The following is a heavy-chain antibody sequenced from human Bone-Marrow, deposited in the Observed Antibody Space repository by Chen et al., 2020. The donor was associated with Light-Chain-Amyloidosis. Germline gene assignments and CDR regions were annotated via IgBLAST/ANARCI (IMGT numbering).Heavy chain of an antibody. CDR3: ARRRYGYNFDY. CDR1: GYTFPNYW. D-gene: IGHD5-12*01. V-gene: IGHV5-51*01. Sequence: EQSGPEVKKPGESLKISCKGSGYTFPNYWIGWVRQMPGKGLEWMGVIYPDESDARYSPSFEGQVTISADKSITTAYLQWRSLKASDTAMYYCARRRYGYNFDYWRQGTLVTVSS. CDR2: IYPDESDA. J-gene: IGHJ4*02.